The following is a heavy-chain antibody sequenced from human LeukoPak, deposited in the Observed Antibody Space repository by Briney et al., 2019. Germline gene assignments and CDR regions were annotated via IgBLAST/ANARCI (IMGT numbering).Heavy chain of an antibody. CDR3: VKEQSSGNYRTADF. CDR1: GFTLNSCG. D-gene: IGHD3-10*01. CDR2: ITYDGITT. Sequence: GSLRLSCAASGFTLNSCGMHWVRQAPGKGLEWVAVITYDGITTYFDDSVKGRFTISRDTSKSMLYLQMNSLRPEDTAVYYCVKEQSSGNYRTADFWGQGTLVTVSS. V-gene: IGHV3-30*18. J-gene: IGHJ4*02.